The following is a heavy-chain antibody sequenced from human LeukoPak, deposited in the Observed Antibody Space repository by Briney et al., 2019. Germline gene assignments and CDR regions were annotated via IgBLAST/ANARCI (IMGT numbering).Heavy chain of an antibody. D-gene: IGHD5-12*01. V-gene: IGHV3-30*04. CDR1: GFTFSSYA. J-gene: IGHJ3*02. Sequence: GGSLRLSCAASGFTFSSYAMSWVRQAPGKGLEWVAVISYDGSNKNYADSVKGRFTISRDNSKSTLHLQMNGLRAEDTAVYYCARDPLDISRWTNAFDIWGQGTTVIVS. CDR3: ARDPLDISRWTNAFDI. CDR2: ISYDGSNK.